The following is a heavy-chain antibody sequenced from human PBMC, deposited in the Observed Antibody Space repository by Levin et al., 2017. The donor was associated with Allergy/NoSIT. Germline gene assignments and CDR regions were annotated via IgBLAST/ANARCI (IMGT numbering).Heavy chain of an antibody. CDR3: ARAPAAIDNWFDP. V-gene: IGHV3-30-3*01. Sequence: GGSLRLSCAASGFTFSSYAMHWVRQAPGKGLEWVAVISYDGSNKYYADSVKGRFTISRDNSKNTLYLQMNSLRAEDTAVYYCARAPAAIDNWFDPWGQGTLVTVSS. D-gene: IGHD2-2*02. CDR2: ISYDGSNK. J-gene: IGHJ5*02. CDR1: GFTFSSYA.